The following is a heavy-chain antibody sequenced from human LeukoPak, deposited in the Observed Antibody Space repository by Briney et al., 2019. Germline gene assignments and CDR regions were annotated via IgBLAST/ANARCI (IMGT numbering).Heavy chain of an antibody. CDR2: INPSGGST. J-gene: IGHJ4*02. D-gene: IGHD3-22*01. CDR3: ARGGVFDSSGYSPDY. CDR1: GYTFTSYY. V-gene: IGHV1-46*01. Sequence: ASVKVSCKASGYTFTSYYMHWVRQAPGQGLEWMGIINPSGGSTSYAQKFQGRVTMTRNTSISTAYMELSSLRSEDTAVYYCARGGVFDSSGYSPDYWGQGTLVTVSS.